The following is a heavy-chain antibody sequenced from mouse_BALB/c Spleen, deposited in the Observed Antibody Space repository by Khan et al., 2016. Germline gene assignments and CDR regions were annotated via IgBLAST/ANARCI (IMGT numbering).Heavy chain of an antibody. CDR3: GRGDF. J-gene: IGHJ2*01. Sequence: EVELVESGGGLVQPGGSRKLSCAASGFTFSHFGMHWVRQAPDKGLELVAFLSSGSSTISSADTLKGRFTVSRDNPNNTLFLQMTSLGSEDTDVYYCGRGDFWGQGTTLTVSS. CDR1: GFTFSHFG. CDR2: LSSGSSTI. V-gene: IGHV5-17*02.